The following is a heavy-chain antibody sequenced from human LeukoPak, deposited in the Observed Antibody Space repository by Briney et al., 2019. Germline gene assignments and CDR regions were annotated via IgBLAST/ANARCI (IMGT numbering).Heavy chain of an antibody. CDR1: GFNFRSFS. D-gene: IGHD1-26*01. CDR2: ISSGPDRE. CDR3: ARTPTTGLTYYFDY. V-gene: IGHV3-48*01. Sequence: GGSLRLSCVASGFNFRSFSMNWVRQAPGKGLEWVSYISSGPDREHYADSVKGRFTISRDDAKKSPYLQMNSLTADDTAIYYCARTPTTGLTYYFDYWGQGSLVTVSS. J-gene: IGHJ4*02.